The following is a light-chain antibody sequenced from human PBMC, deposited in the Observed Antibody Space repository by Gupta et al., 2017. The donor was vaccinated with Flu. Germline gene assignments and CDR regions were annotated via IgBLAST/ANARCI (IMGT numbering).Light chain of an antibody. Sequence: QSALTQPASVSGTPGQSITISCTATRNDIGSFNYVSWYQQHPGKAPRLIIFEVTGRPSGVSDRFSASKSGSVASLTISGLQSEDEADYFCSSYTTDSTRVFGTGTTVTVL. CDR2: EVT. CDR1: RNDIGSFNY. J-gene: IGLJ1*01. CDR3: SSYTTDSTRV. V-gene: IGLV2-14*01.